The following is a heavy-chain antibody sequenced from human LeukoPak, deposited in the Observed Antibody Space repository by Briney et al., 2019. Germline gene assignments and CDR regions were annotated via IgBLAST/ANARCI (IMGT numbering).Heavy chain of an antibody. Sequence: PGGSLRLSCAASGFTFSDYYMSWISQAPGKGLEWLTYISSLITYTNYSVSLKGRFTVSSDIAKNSLFLQIHSLGADDTALYYCARLRSWDSSGPYYFDYWGQGTLVTVSS. J-gene: IGHJ4*02. D-gene: IGHD3-22*01. CDR2: ISSLITYT. CDR3: ARLRSWDSSGPYYFDY. CDR1: GFTFSDYY. V-gene: IGHV3-11*03.